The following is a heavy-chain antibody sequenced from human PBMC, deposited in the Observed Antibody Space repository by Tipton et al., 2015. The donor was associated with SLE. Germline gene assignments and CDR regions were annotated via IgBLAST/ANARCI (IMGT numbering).Heavy chain of an antibody. D-gene: IGHD3-10*01. CDR2: IKQDGSEK. CDR1: GFTFSSYW. Sequence: SLRLSCAASGFTFSSYWMSWVRQAPGKGLEWVANIKQDGSEKYYVDSVKGRFTISRDNAKNSLYLQMNSLRAEDTAVYYCARARITMVRARGAFDIWGQGTMVTVS. V-gene: IGHV3-7*01. CDR3: ARARITMVRARGAFDI. J-gene: IGHJ3*02.